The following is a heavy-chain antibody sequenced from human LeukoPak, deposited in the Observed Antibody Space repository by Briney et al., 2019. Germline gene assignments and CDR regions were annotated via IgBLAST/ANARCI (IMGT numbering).Heavy chain of an antibody. D-gene: IGHD6-13*01. CDR2: SGTDGDT. Sequence: GGSLRLSCAASGFSFSSTAMNWVRQAPGKGLEWVSASGTDGDTYYADSVQGRFTISRDNSRNTLNLQMTSLRADDTAVYYCAKKTPGTYPFDYWGQGTLVTVSP. CDR1: GFSFSSTA. V-gene: IGHV3-23*01. CDR3: AKKTPGTYPFDY. J-gene: IGHJ4*02.